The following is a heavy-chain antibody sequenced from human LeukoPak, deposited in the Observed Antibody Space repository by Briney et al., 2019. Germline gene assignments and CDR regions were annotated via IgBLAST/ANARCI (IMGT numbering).Heavy chain of an antibody. CDR3: ARVSPTIASWFDP. J-gene: IGHJ5*02. D-gene: IGHD5-24*01. CDR2: ISHSGTT. V-gene: IGHV4-39*07. Sequence: PSETLSLTCAVSGASISSSGSFWGWFRQPPGKGLELLGTISHSGTTYYNPSLKSRVTISTDTSKNQFSLKLTSVTAADTAVYYCARVSPTIASWFDPWGQGTLVTVSS. CDR1: GASISSSGSF.